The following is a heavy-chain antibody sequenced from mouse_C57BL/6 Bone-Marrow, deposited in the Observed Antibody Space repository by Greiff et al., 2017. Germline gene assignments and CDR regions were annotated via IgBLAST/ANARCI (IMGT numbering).Heavy chain of an antibody. J-gene: IGHJ2*01. CDR2: IDPETGGT. D-gene: IGHD2-3*01. Sequence: VQLQESGAELVRPGASVTLSCKASGYTFTDYEMHWVKQTPVHGLEWIGAIDPETGGTAYNQKFKGKAILTADKSSSTAYMELRSLTSEDSAVYYCTFYGGYLYYFDYWGQGTTLTVSS. CDR1: GYTFTDYE. CDR3: TFYGGYLYYFDY. V-gene: IGHV1-15*01.